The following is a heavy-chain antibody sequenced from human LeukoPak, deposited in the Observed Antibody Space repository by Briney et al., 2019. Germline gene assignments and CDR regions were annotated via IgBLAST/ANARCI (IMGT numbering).Heavy chain of an antibody. D-gene: IGHD1-7*01. Sequence: SETLSLTCTVSGVSISSSNSYWGWIRQPPGKGLEWIGSIYHSGSTYYNPSLKSRVTISVDTSKNQFSLQVYSVTAADTAVYYCARDPPAGTSPYWGQGTLVSVSS. V-gene: IGHV4-39*07. J-gene: IGHJ4*02. CDR2: IYHSGST. CDR1: GVSISSSNSY. CDR3: ARDPPAGTSPY.